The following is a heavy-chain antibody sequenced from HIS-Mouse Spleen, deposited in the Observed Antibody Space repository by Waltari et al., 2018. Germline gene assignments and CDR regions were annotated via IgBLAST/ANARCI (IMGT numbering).Heavy chain of an antibody. V-gene: IGHV3-9*01. D-gene: IGHD6-13*01. CDR3: AKDTIAAAGTCFDY. CDR2: ISWNSGSI. Sequence: EVQLVESGGGLVQPGRSLRLSCAASGFTFDDYAMHRVRQAPGNGLGWVSGISWNSGSIGYADSVKGRFTISRDNAKNSLYLQMNSLRAEDTALYYCAKDTIAAAGTCFDYWGQGTLVTVSS. CDR1: GFTFDDYA. J-gene: IGHJ4*02.